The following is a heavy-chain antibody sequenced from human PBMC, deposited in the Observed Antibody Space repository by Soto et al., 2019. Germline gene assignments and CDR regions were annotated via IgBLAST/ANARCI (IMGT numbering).Heavy chain of an antibody. Sequence: GGSLRLSCAASGFTVSSNYMSWVRQAPGKGLEWVSVIYSGGSTYYADSVKGRFTISRDNSKNTLYLQMNSLRAEDTAVYYCARDLAYYDILTGYSYIDYWGQGTLVTVSS. V-gene: IGHV3-66*01. D-gene: IGHD3-9*01. CDR2: IYSGGST. CDR1: GFTVSSNY. CDR3: ARDLAYYDILTGYSYIDY. J-gene: IGHJ4*02.